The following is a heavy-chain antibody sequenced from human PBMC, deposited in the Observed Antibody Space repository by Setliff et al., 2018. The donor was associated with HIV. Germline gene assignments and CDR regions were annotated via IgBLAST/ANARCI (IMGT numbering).Heavy chain of an antibody. V-gene: IGHV1-8*01. CDR3: ARGLAVAGKSYYSYYYMDV. CDR1: GYTFTSYD. J-gene: IGHJ6*03. Sequence: ASVKVSCKASGYTFTSYDINWVRQATGQGLEWMGWMNPNSGNTGYAQKFQGRVTMTRNTSISAAYMELSSLRSEDTAVYYCARGLAVAGKSYYSYYYMDVWGKGTTVTVSS. D-gene: IGHD6-19*01. CDR2: MNPNSGNT.